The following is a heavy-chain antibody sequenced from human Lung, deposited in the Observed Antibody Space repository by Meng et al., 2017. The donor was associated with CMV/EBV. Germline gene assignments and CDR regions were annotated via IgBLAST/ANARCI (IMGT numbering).Heavy chain of an antibody. J-gene: IGHJ6*02. V-gene: IGHV5-51*01. CDR3: TKSCGGGCYAQYYYSCFDV. CDR1: GYTFASYW. Sequence: GGSLRLXCQGSGYTFASYWIGWVRQMPGKGLEWVGIIYPGDSDTRYSPSFEGQVTISADKTISTAYLQWSSLKASDTAMYYCTKSCGGGCYAQYYYSCFDVWXQGTXVTVSS. D-gene: IGHD2-21*01. CDR2: IYPGDSDT.